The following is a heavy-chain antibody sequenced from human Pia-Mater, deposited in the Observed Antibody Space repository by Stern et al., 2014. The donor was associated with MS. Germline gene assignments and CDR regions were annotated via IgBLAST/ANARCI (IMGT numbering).Heavy chain of an antibody. CDR1: GGSISSGDFS. Sequence: QVQLQESGPGLVKPSQTLSLTCTVSGGSISSGDFSLSWIRQSPGKGLEWIGYFFYGGSTDYNPSLRSRVTISGDTSKNQFSLKLSSVTAADTAVYYCARSTDSVEEAFDYWGQGNLVTVSS. J-gene: IGHJ4*02. CDR2: FFYGGST. CDR3: ARSTDSVEEAFDY. D-gene: IGHD3-16*01. V-gene: IGHV4-30-4*01.